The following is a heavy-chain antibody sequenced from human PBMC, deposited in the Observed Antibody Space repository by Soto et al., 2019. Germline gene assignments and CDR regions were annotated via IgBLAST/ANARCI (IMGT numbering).Heavy chain of an antibody. V-gene: IGHV3-33*01. D-gene: IGHD6-6*01. CDR1: GFTFSSYG. CDR3: ARGGSVWQPGKY. Sequence: QVQLVESGGGVVQPGRSLRLSCAASGFTFSSYGMHWVRQAPGKGLEWVAVIWYDGSNKYYADSVKGRFTISRDNPKNTLYLQMNSLRAEDTAVYYCARGGSVWQPGKYWGQGTLVTVSS. J-gene: IGHJ4*02. CDR2: IWYDGSNK.